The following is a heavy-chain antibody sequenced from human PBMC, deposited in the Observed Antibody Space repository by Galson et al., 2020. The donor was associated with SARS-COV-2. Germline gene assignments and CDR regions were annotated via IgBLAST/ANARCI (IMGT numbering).Heavy chain of an antibody. CDR2: ISYDGSNK. CDR3: ARWTDYDFWSGYYYGMDV. D-gene: IGHD3-3*01. V-gene: IGHV3-30*04. J-gene: IGHJ6*02. Sequence: GGSLRLSCAASGFTFSNYAMPWVRQAPGKGLEWVAVISYDGSNKYYADSVKGRFTIPRDNSKNTLYLQMNSLRAEDTAVYYCARWTDYDFWSGYYYGMDVWGQGTTVTVSS. CDR1: GFTFSNYA.